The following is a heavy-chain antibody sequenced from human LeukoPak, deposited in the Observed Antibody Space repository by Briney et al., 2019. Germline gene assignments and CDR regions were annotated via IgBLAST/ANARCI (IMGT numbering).Heavy chain of an antibody. Sequence: ASVKDSCKTSGYTFADYYLHWVRQAPRQGLEWMGSIDPDSGGTNYAQRFQGRVTMTRDTSISTAYMELSRLRSDDTAVYYCAREYYDSSGRKHAFENWGQGTMVTVSS. CDR1: GYTFADYY. CDR2: IDPDSGGT. CDR3: AREYYDSSGRKHAFEN. V-gene: IGHV1-2*02. D-gene: IGHD3-22*01. J-gene: IGHJ3*02.